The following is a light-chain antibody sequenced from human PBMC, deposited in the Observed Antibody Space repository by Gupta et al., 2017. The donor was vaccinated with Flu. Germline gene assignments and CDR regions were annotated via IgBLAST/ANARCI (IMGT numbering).Light chain of an antibody. V-gene: IGLV1-44*01. Sequence: QSVLTQPPSASGTPVHRVTISCSGSSSNIGSNTVNWYQQLPGTDPKLLIYTNDQRPSAVPHRFSCATSCAYASLVISGRHSADEAEEYWSEWDDSMNGPFVFGGGTKLTVL. CDR3: SEWDDSMNGPFV. J-gene: IGLJ2*01. CDR2: TND. CDR1: SSNIGSNT.